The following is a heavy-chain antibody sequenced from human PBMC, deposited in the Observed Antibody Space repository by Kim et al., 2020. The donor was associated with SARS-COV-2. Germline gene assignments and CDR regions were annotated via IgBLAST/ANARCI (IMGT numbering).Heavy chain of an antibody. Sequence: GGSLRLSCAASGFTFETYAMNWVRQAPGKGLEWVSTLSYSGSSTYYADSVKGRFTISRDNSKSTLYLQMNSLRADDTAVYYCAKDGPGPWGYFDSWGRGT. D-gene: IGHD3-16*01. CDR2: LSYSGSST. CDR3: AKDGPGPWGYFDS. CDR1: GFTFETYA. V-gene: IGHV3-23*01. J-gene: IGHJ4*02.